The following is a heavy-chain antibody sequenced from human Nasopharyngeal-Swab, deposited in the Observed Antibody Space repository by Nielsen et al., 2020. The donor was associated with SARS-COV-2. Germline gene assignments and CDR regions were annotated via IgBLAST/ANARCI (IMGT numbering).Heavy chain of an antibody. CDR2: IYPGDSDT. CDR1: GYSFTSYW. V-gene: IGHV5-51*01. CDR3: ARVPGLSSGYLPFDY. Sequence: GESLKISCKGSGYSFTSYWIGWVRQMPGKGLEWMGIIYPGDSDTRYSPSFQGQVTISADKSISTAYLQWSSLKASDTAMYYCARVPGLSSGYLPFDYWGQGTLVTVSS. J-gene: IGHJ4*02. D-gene: IGHD3-22*01.